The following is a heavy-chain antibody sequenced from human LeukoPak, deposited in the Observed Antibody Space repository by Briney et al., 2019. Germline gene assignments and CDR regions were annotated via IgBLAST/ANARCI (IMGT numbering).Heavy chain of an antibody. CDR1: GFTFSSYA. J-gene: IGHJ4*02. CDR3: AKFGRIAAAGTGGNY. CDR2: ISGSGGSI. Sequence: GGSLRLSCAASGFTFSSYAMSWVRQAPGKGLEWVSAISGSGGSIYHAGSVKGRFTISRDNSKNTLYLQMNSLRAEDTAVYYCAKFGRIAAAGTGGNYWGQGTLVTVSS. V-gene: IGHV3-23*01. D-gene: IGHD6-13*01.